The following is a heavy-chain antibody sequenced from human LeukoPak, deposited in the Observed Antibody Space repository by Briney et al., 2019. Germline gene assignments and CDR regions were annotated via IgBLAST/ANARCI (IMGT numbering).Heavy chain of an antibody. Sequence: ASVKVSCKASGYTFTSYGISWVRQAPGQGLEWMGWISGYNAYTHYAQKLQGRVTMTTDTSTSTAYMELRSLRSDDTAVYYCARDRRLDYQLPADNWGQGTLVTVSS. J-gene: IGHJ4*02. V-gene: IGHV1-18*01. D-gene: IGHD2-2*01. CDR3: ARDRRLDYQLPADN. CDR2: ISGYNAYT. CDR1: GYTFTSYG.